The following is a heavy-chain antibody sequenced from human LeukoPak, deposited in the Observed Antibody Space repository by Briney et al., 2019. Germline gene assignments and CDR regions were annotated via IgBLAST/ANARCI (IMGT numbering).Heavy chain of an antibody. D-gene: IGHD7-27*01. Sequence: KTGGSLRLSCVVSGIIFRDAWMNWVRQTPGKGLEWVGRIKSKVDGGTTDYAAPVEGRFTISRDDSKNTLYLQMGSLKTEDTAIYYCTKDPPLTGGVYSAHWGQGTLVTVSS. CDR1: GIIFRDAW. CDR2: IKSKVDGGTT. CDR3: TKDPPLTGGVYSAH. V-gene: IGHV3-15*07. J-gene: IGHJ4*02.